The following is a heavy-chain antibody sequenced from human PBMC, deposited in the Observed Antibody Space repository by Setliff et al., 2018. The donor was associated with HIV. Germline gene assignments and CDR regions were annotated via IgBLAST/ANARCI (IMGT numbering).Heavy chain of an antibody. D-gene: IGHD2-8*02. V-gene: IGHV4-4*09. CDR2: IYTSGTT. J-gene: IGHJ4*02. CDR1: GVSISGHF. CDR3: ARLIHTGLLYFDY. Sequence: SETLSLTCFVSGVSISGHFWGWIRQPPGKGLEWIGYIYTSGTTEYNPSLNSRVTISVDTSRDQFSLNLRSVTAADTALYFCARLIHTGLLYFDYWGLGMLVTVS.